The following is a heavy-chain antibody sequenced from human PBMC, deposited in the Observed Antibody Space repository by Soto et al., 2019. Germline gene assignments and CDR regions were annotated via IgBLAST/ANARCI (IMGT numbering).Heavy chain of an antibody. V-gene: IGHV1-18*01. J-gene: IGHJ4*02. CDR1: GYTFVSYA. CDR2: ISAYNGNT. CDR3: ARDPPPPDY. Sequence: VKVSCKASGYTFVSYAISWMRQAPGQGLEWMGWISAYNGNTNYAQKLQGRVTMTTDTSTSTAYMELRSLRSDDTAVYYCARDPPPPDYWGQGTLVTVSS.